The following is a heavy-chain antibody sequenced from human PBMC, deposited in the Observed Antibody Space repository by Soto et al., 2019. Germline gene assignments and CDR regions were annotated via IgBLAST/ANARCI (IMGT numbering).Heavy chain of an antibody. J-gene: IGHJ4*02. CDR2: ISYDGSNK. CDR3: AKAYRDGYGSPLVYSNPIDY. Sequence: GGSLRLSCAASGFTFSSYGMHWVRQAPGKGLEWVAVISYDGSNKYYADSVKGRFTISRDNSKNTLYLQMNSLRAEDTAVYYCAKAYRDGYGSPLVYSNPIDYWGQGTLVTVSS. D-gene: IGHD5-12*01. V-gene: IGHV3-30*18. CDR1: GFTFSSYG.